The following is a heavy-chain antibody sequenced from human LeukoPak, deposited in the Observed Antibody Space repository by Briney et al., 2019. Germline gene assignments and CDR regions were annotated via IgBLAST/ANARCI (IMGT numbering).Heavy chain of an antibody. D-gene: IGHD5-18*01. Sequence: APVKVSCKASGYTFTSYGISWVRQAPGQGLEWMGWISAYNGNTNYAQKLQGRVTMTTDTSTSTAYMELRSLRSDDTAVYYCARNLPEKGYSYGYNVDYWGQGTLVTVSS. J-gene: IGHJ4*02. CDR2: ISAYNGNT. CDR3: ARNLPEKGYSYGYNVDY. V-gene: IGHV1-18*01. CDR1: GYTFTSYG.